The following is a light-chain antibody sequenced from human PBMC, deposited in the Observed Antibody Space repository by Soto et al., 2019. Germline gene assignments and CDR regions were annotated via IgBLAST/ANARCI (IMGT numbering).Light chain of an antibody. CDR3: QQRSNWPLT. J-gene: IGKJ4*01. Sequence: EIVLTQSPGTLSLSPGERATLSCRASQSVSSSYLAWYQQTPGQAPRLLIYDASNRASDIPARFSGSGSETDFTLTISSLEPEDFAIYYCQQRSNWPLTFGGGTKVDIK. V-gene: IGKV3D-20*02. CDR1: QSVSSSY. CDR2: DAS.